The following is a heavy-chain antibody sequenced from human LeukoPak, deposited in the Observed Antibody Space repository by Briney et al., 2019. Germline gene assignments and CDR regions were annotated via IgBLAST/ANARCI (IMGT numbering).Heavy chain of an antibody. D-gene: IGHD5-18*01. Sequence: GRSLRLSCAASGFTFSSYGMHWVRQAPGKGLEWVSAISGSGGSTYYADSVKGRFTISRDNSKNTLYLQMNSLRAEDTAVYYCAKDPVDTVDYYFDYWSQGTLVTVSS. J-gene: IGHJ4*02. CDR3: AKDPVDTVDYYFDY. CDR2: ISGSGGST. CDR1: GFTFSSYG. V-gene: IGHV3-23*01.